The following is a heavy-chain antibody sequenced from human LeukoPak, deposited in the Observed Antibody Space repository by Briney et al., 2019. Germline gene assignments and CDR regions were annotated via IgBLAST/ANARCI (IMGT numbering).Heavy chain of an antibody. V-gene: IGHV4-39*07. D-gene: IGHD3-9*01. CDR1: GGSISSSSYY. CDR3: ARAVGYFDWLPLFDY. Sequence: PSETLSLTCTVSGGSISSSSYYWGWIRQPPGKGLEWIGSIYYSGSTYYNPSLKSRVTISVDTSKNQFYLKLSSVTAADTAVYYCARAVGYFDWLPLFDYWGQGTLVTVSS. J-gene: IGHJ4*02. CDR2: IYYSGST.